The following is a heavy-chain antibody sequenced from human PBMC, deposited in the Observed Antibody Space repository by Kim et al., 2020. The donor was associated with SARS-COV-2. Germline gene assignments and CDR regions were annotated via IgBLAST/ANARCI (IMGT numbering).Heavy chain of an antibody. J-gene: IGHJ4*02. CDR1: GFTVSSNY. V-gene: IGHV3-53*01. CDR2: IYSGGST. CDR3: ARGETYYYDSSGYYFFDY. Sequence: GGSLRLSCAASGFTVSSNYMSWVRQAPGKGLEWVSVIYSGGSTYYADSVKGRFTISRDNSKNTLYLQMNSLRAEDTAVYYCARGETYYYDSSGYYFFDYWGQGTLVTVSS. D-gene: IGHD3-22*01.